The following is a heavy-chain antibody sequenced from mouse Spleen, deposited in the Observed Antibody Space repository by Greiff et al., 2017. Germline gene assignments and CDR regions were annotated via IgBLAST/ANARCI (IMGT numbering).Heavy chain of an antibody. J-gene: IGHJ2*01. CDR1: GYAFSSSW. Sequence: QVQLQQSGPELVKPGASVKISCKASGYAFSSSWMNWVKQRPGQGLEWIGRIYPGDGGTNYNGKFKGKATLTADKSSSTAYMQLSSLTSEDSAVYCCARGPYCGSRFFDYWGQGTTLTVSS. V-gene: IGHV1-82*01. CDR3: ARGPYCGSRFFDY. D-gene: IGHD1-1*01. CDR2: IYPGDGGT.